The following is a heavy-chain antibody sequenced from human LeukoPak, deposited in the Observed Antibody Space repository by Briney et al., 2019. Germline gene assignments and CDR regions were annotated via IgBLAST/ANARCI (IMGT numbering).Heavy chain of an antibody. D-gene: IGHD6-13*01. CDR1: GYTFTTSD. V-gene: IGHV1-8*01. CDR2: MNPNSGKT. J-gene: IGHJ4*02. Sequence: GASVKVSCKASGYTFTTSDINWVRQATGQGLEWMGWMNPNSGKTGSAQKFQGRLTMTKNTSTSTAYMEVTGLRFEDTAIYYCAGGRPGPAGAGTYDFWGQGTLITVSS. CDR3: AGGRPGPAGAGTYDF.